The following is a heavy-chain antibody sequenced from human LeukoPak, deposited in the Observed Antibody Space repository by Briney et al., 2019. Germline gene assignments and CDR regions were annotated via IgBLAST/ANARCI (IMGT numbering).Heavy chain of an antibody. CDR1: RFTFSSYR. V-gene: IGHV3-21*01. CDR3: ASVGGYYDSSGYSSGAALDAFDI. Sequence: AGGSLRLSCAASRFTFSSYRMNWVRQAPGKGLEWVSSISSSSSYIYYADSVKGRFTISRDNAKNSLYLQMNSLRAEDTAVYYCASVGGYYDSSGYSSGAALDAFDIWGQGTMVTVSS. J-gene: IGHJ3*02. D-gene: IGHD3-22*01. CDR2: ISSSSSYI.